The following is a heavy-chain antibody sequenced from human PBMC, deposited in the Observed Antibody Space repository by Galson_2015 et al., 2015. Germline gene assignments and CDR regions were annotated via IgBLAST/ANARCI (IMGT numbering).Heavy chain of an antibody. J-gene: IGHJ4*02. CDR1: GDCVSSYRVV. D-gene: IGHD1-1*01. CDR3: ARGEGNVQPKFDY. V-gene: IGHV6-1*01. Sequence: IFGDCVSSYRVVWHWIGQSPSRGLAWLGRAYYWSKWFNEYAPPVESRININADASKNQFSLQLNSVTPEDTAVYYCARGEGNVQPKFDYWSQGTLVTVSS. CDR2: AYYWSKWFN.